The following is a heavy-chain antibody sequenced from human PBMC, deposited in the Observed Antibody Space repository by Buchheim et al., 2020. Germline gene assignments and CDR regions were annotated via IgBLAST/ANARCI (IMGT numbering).Heavy chain of an antibody. CDR2: IWYDGSNK. Sequence: QVQLVESGGGVVQPGRSLRLSCAASGFTFSSYGMHWVRQAPDKGLEWVAVIWYDGSNKYYAASVKGRFTISRDNSKNTLYLQMNSLRAEDAAVYYCARDTAMVTGDFDYYYGMDVWGQGTT. V-gene: IGHV3-33*01. J-gene: IGHJ6*02. D-gene: IGHD5-18*01. CDR1: GFTFSSYG. CDR3: ARDTAMVTGDFDYYYGMDV.